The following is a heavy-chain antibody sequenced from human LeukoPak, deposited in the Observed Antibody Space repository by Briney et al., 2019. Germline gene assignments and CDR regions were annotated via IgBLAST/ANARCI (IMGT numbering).Heavy chain of an antibody. CDR1: GGSISSSGYY. D-gene: IGHD3-10*01. CDR3: ARVFGELSHGHFYNYGMDV. V-gene: IGHV4-31*03. J-gene: IGHJ6*02. Sequence: SDTLSLTCTVSGGSISSSGYYRSWIRQPPAKGLEWIGYIYNSGNTYYNPSLKSRVTISVDTSKNQFSLKLNSVTAADTAVYYCARVFGELSHGHFYNYGMDVWGQGTTVTVS. CDR2: IYNSGNT.